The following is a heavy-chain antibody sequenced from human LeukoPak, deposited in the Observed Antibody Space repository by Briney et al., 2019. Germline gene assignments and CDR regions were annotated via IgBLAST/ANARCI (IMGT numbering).Heavy chain of an antibody. Sequence: GRSLRLSCAASGFTFDDYAMHWVRQAPGKGLEWVSGISWNSGSIGYADSVKGRFTISRDNAKNSLYLQMNSLRAEDTALYYCARGTGDYWGRGTLVTVSS. D-gene: IGHD2-15*01. CDR2: ISWNSGSI. V-gene: IGHV3-9*01. J-gene: IGHJ4*02. CDR3: ARGTGDY. CDR1: GFTFDDYA.